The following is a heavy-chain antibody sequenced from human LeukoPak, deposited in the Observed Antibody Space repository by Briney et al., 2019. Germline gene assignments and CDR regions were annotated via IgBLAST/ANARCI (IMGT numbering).Heavy chain of an antibody. CDR3: ARGGDSSGYYFSGVVDYRMDV. Sequence: GGSLRLSCAASGFTFSSYWMSWVRQAPGKGLEWVANIKQDGSEKYYVDSVKGRFTISRDNAKNSLYLQMNSLRAEDTDVYYCARGGDSSGYYFSGVVDYRMDVWGQGTTVTVSS. CDR1: GFTFSSYW. CDR2: IKQDGSEK. V-gene: IGHV3-7*01. D-gene: IGHD3-22*01. J-gene: IGHJ6*02.